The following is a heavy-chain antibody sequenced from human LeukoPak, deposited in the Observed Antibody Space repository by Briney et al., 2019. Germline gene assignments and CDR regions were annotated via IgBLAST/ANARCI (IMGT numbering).Heavy chain of an antibody. Sequence: SVKVSCKASGGTFSSYTISWVRQAPGQGLEWMGRIIPILGIANYAQKFQGRVTITADKSTSTAYMELSSLRSEDTAVYYCAEASTEQLVRDYWGQGTLVTVSS. D-gene: IGHD6-6*01. CDR1: GGTFSSYT. CDR3: AEASTEQLVRDY. J-gene: IGHJ4*02. CDR2: IIPILGIA. V-gene: IGHV1-69*02.